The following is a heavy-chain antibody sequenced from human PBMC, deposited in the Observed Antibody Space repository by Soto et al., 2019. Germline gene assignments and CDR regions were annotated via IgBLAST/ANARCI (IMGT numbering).Heavy chain of an antibody. Sequence: ASETLSLTCAVYGGSFSGYYWSWIRQPPGKGLEWIGEINHSGSTNYNPSLKSRVTISVDTSKNQFSLKLSSVTAADTAVYYCARGRVGATRRWFDPWGQGTLVTVSS. V-gene: IGHV4-34*01. CDR2: INHSGST. CDR1: GGSFSGYY. J-gene: IGHJ5*02. CDR3: ARGRVGATRRWFDP. D-gene: IGHD1-26*01.